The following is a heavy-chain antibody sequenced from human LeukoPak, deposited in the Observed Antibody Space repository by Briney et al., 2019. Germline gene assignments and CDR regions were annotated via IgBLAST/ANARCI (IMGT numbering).Heavy chain of an antibody. CDR2: IYTSGST. V-gene: IGHV4-4*07. CDR3: ARDNAFDI. Sequence: PSETLSLTCTPSGGSISTYYWSWIRLPTGKGLEWIGRIYTSGSTDYNPSLKSRVTISVDKSKNQFSLKLSSVTAADTAIYYCARDNAFDIWGQGTMVTVSS. CDR1: GGSISTYY. J-gene: IGHJ3*02.